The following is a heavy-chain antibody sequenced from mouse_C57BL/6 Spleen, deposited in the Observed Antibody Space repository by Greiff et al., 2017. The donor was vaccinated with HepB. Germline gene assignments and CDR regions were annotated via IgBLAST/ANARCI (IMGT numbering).Heavy chain of an antibody. V-gene: IGHV1-53*01. J-gene: IGHJ2*01. CDR3: ARLGGTAQAFDY. CDR2: INPSNGGT. CDR1: GYTFTSYW. D-gene: IGHD3-2*02. Sequence: QVQLQQSGTELVKPGASVKLSCKASGYTFTSYWMHWVKQRPGQGLEWIGNINPSNGGTNYNEKFKSKATLTVDKSSSTAYMQLSSLTSEDSAVYYCARLGGTAQAFDYWGQGTTLTVSS.